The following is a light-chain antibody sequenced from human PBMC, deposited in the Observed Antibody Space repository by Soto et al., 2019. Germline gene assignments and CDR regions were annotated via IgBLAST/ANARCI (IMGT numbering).Light chain of an antibody. CDR1: QSVSND. V-gene: IGKV3-15*01. Sequence: EIVMTQSPATLSVSPGERATLSCRASQSVSNDLAWYQQKPGQTPRLLIYGASTRATGIPVRFSGSGSGTEFTLTISSLQSEDFAVYYCQQYNNWPPVTFGQGTKLEIK. CDR2: GAS. CDR3: QQYNNWPPVT. J-gene: IGKJ2*01.